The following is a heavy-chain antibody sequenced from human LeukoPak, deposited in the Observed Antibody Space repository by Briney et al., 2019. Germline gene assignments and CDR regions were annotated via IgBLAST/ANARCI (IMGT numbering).Heavy chain of an antibody. CDR1: GFTFSSYS. Sequence: GGSLRLSCAASGFTFSSYSMYWVRQAPGKGLEWVSSISSSSSYIYYADSVKGRFTISRDNAKNSLYLQMNSLRAEDTAVYYCARESPRVEWFHYGMDVWGQGTTVTVSS. D-gene: IGHD3-3*01. J-gene: IGHJ6*02. CDR3: ARESPRVEWFHYGMDV. V-gene: IGHV3-21*01. CDR2: ISSSSSYI.